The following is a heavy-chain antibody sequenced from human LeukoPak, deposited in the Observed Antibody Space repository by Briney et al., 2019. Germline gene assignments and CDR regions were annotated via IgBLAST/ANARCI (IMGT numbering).Heavy chain of an antibody. V-gene: IGHV3-30*02. CDR1: GFTFRSNG. Sequence: GGSLRLSCAASGFTFRSNGMHWVRQAPGKGLEWVAFIRYDGSYKYYADSVKGRFTISRDNSKNTLYLQMNSLRAEDAAVYYCAKDLYGSGSSFGYLGHGTLVTVSS. CDR3: AKDLYGSGSSFGY. D-gene: IGHD3-10*01. J-gene: IGHJ4*01. CDR2: IRYDGSYK.